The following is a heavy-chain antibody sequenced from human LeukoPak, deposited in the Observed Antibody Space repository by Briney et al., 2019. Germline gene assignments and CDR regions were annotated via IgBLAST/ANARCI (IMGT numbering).Heavy chain of an antibody. CDR1: GYTFTGYY. Sequence: ASAKVSCKASGYTFTGYYMHWVRQAPGQGLEWMGWINPNTGGTNYAQKFQGRVTMTRDTSISSAYMELSRLRSDDTAVYYCARDQNYYFDFWGQGTLVTVSS. V-gene: IGHV1-2*02. CDR2: INPNTGGT. J-gene: IGHJ4*02. CDR3: ARDQNYYFDF.